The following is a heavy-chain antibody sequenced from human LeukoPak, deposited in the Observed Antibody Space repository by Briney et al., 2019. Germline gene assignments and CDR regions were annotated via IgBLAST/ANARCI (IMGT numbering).Heavy chain of an antibody. J-gene: IGHJ4*02. CDR1: GGSISSYY. CDR2: IYHSGST. Sequence: SETLSLTCTVSGGSISSYYWSWIRQPPGKGLEWIRYIYHSGSTYYNPSLKSRVTISVDRSKNQFSLKLSSVTAADTAVYYCARVPRGSYYYFDYWGQGTLVTVSS. V-gene: IGHV4-59*12. CDR3: ARVPRGSYYYFDY. D-gene: IGHD1-26*01.